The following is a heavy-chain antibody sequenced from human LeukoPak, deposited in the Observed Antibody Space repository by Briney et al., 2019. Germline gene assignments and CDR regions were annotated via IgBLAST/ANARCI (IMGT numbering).Heavy chain of an antibody. CDR3: ARDVNYYFDY. D-gene: IGHD1-20*01. V-gene: IGHV4-34*01. Sequence: PSETLSLTCAVYGGSFSGYYWSWIRQPPGKGLEWIGEINHSGSTNYNPSLKSRVTISVDTSKNQFSLKLSSVTAADTAVYYCARDVNYYFDYWGQGTLVTVSS. CDR1: GGSFSGYY. CDR2: INHSGST. J-gene: IGHJ4*02.